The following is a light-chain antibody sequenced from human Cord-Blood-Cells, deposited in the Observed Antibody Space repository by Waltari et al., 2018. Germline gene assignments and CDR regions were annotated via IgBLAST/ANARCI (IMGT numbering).Light chain of an antibody. CDR1: QSVLYSSNNKNY. Sequence: DIVMTQSPDPLAVSLGERATINCKSSQSVLYSSNNKNYLAWYQQKPVQPPKLLIYWASTRESGVPDRFSGSGSGTDFTLTISSLQAEDVAVYYCQQYYSTPPITFGQGTRLEIK. CDR3: QQYYSTPPIT. V-gene: IGKV4-1*01. CDR2: WAS. J-gene: IGKJ5*01.